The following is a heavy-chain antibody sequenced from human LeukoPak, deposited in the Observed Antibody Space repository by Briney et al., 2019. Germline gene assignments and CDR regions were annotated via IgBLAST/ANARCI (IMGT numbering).Heavy chain of an antibody. D-gene: IGHD3-10*01. J-gene: IGHJ4*02. Sequence: TGESLTLSCAASEFTFDDFSMNWVRHPPGTGLEWVSHITWDGGATYYADPEKRRFTISKDNNKNFLHLQMNILSTDDTAVYYFAKSDIPGEAVNPFDYWGQGTLVTVSS. V-gene: IGHV3-43*01. CDR2: ITWDGGAT. CDR3: AKSDIPGEAVNPFDY. CDR1: EFTFDDFS.